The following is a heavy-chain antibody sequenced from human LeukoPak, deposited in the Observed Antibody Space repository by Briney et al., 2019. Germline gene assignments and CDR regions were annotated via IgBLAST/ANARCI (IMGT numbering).Heavy chain of an antibody. CDR3: ARESRDYDYVWGSYRRYFDY. D-gene: IGHD3-16*02. Sequence: PGGSLRLSCAASGFTVSSNYMSWVRQAPGKGLEWVSVIYSGGSTYYSDSVKGRFTISRHNSKNTRYLQMNSLRAEDTAVYYCARESRDYDYVWGSYRRYFDYWGQGTLVTVSS. CDR1: GFTVSSNY. J-gene: IGHJ4*02. CDR2: IYSGGST. V-gene: IGHV3-53*04.